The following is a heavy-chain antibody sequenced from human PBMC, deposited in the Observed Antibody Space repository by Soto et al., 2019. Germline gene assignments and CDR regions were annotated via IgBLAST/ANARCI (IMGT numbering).Heavy chain of an antibody. CDR3: ARGPWTQEGPKYYFDF. CDR2: IIPVLGRA. CDR1: GGTFDSFA. J-gene: IGHJ4*02. D-gene: IGHD5-18*01. V-gene: IGHV1-69*01. Sequence: QVQLVQSGAEVKKPGSSVKVSCNASGGTFDSFAFSWVRQAPGQGLEWLGGIIPVLGRANYAQRFQDRVSASADGSTSTAFMELSSLNSDDTAVYYCARGPWTQEGPKYYFDFWGQGTLVTVSS.